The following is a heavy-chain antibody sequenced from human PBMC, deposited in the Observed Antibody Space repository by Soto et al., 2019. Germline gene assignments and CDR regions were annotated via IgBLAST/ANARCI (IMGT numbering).Heavy chain of an antibody. CDR1: GFSITNDHF. J-gene: IGHJ5*02. Sequence: QVQLQESGPGVVKPADTLSLTCAVSGFSITNDHFWGWIRQPPGKGLEWIGNIHNRGTTYYRPSLKSPVTMSVDTSNTQFSLTLTSVTAEDTAVYFCARCHHDAIGWFPFDPWGPGTLVIVSS. V-gene: IGHV4-28*01. D-gene: IGHD2-15*01. CDR3: ARCHHDAIGWFPFDP. CDR2: IHNRGTT.